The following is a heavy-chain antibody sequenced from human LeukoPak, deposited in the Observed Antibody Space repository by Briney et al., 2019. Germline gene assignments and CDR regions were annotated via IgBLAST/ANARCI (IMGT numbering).Heavy chain of an antibody. Sequence: GRSLRLSCAASGFTFSSYAMSWVRQAPGKGLEWVSAISGSGGSTYYADSVKGRFTISRDNSKNTLYLQMNSLRAEDTAVYYCAKYNRIAAAGTGNYFDYWGQGTLVTVSS. CDR3: AKYNRIAAAGTGNYFDY. D-gene: IGHD6-13*01. J-gene: IGHJ4*02. V-gene: IGHV3-23*01. CDR1: GFTFSSYA. CDR2: ISGSGGST.